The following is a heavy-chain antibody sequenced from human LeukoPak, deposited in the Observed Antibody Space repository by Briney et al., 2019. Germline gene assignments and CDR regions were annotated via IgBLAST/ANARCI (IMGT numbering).Heavy chain of an antibody. V-gene: IGHV4-59*08. CDR2: IYYSGST. CDR1: GGSISSYY. D-gene: IGHD3-10*01. CDR3: ARYAALWFGELYPEGAFDI. J-gene: IGHJ3*02. Sequence: SETLSLTCTVSGGSISSYYWSWIRQPPGKGLEWIGYIYYSGSTNYNPSLKSRVTISVDTSKNQFSLKLSSVTAADTAVYYCARYAALWFGELYPEGAFDIWGQGTMVTVSS.